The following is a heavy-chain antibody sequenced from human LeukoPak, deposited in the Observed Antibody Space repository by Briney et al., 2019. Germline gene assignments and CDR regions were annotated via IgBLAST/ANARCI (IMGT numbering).Heavy chain of an antibody. CDR3: ARGSGVTGYGWFDP. D-gene: IGHD3-9*01. CDR2: INPNSGGT. V-gene: IGHV1-2*02. CDR1: GYTFTGYY. Sequence: ASVKVSCKASGYTFTGYYMHWVRQAPGQGLEWMGWINPNSGGTNYAQKLQGRVTMTTDTSTSTAYMELRSLRSDDTAVYYCARGSGVTGYGWFDPWGQGTLVTVSS. J-gene: IGHJ5*02.